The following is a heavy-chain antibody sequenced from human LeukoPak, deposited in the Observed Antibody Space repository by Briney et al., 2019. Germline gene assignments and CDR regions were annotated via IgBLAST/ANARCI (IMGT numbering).Heavy chain of an antibody. J-gene: IGHJ4*02. D-gene: IGHD4-17*01. Sequence: ASVKVSCKASGGTFSSYAISWVRQAPGQGLEWMGRIIPILGIANYAQKFQGRVTITADKSTSTAYMELSSLRSDDTAVYYCARDERARDFGAAGYFDYWGQGTLVTVSS. CDR3: ARDERARDFGAAGYFDY. CDR2: IIPILGIA. CDR1: GGTFSSYA. V-gene: IGHV1-69*04.